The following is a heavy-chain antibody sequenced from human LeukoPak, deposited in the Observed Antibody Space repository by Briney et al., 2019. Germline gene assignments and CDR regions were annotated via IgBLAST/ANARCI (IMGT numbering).Heavy chain of an antibody. D-gene: IGHD2-15*01. CDR1: GGSFSGYY. CDR2: INHSGST. J-gene: IGHJ6*03. Sequence: PSETLSLTCAVYGGSFSGYYWSWIRQPPGKGLEWIGDINHSGSTIYNPSLKSRVTISVDTSKNQFSLKLSSVTAADTAVYYCARGVIGYCSGGSCYLGDYYYYMDVWGKGTTVTVSS. V-gene: IGHV4-34*01. CDR3: ARGVIGYCSGGSCYLGDYYYYMDV.